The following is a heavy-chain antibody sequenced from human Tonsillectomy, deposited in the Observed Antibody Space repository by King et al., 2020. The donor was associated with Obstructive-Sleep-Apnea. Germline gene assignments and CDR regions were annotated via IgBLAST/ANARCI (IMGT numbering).Heavy chain of an antibody. CDR3: AKDFREHWTLDN. V-gene: IGHV3-30*18. CDR2: ISYDGNGK. J-gene: IGHJ4*02. Sequence: VQLVESGGGVVQPGRSLRLSCAASGFTFSGYGMHWVRQAPGKGLEWVAIISYDGNGKYYADSVRGRFTISRDNSKNTVYLQMNSLRAEDTAVYYWAKDFREHWTLDNWGQGTLVTVSS. D-gene: IGHD3/OR15-3a*01. CDR1: GFTFSGYG.